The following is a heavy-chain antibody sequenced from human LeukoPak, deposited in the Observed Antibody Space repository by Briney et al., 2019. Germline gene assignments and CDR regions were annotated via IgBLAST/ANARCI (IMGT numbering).Heavy chain of an antibody. V-gene: IGHV4-59*01. J-gene: IGHJ4*02. CDR3: ARVGYDSSGYYTYFDY. Sequence: PSETLSLTXTVSGGSISFYYWSWIRQPPGKGMEWIGYIYYSGSTNYNPSLKSRVTISVDTSKNQFSLKLSSVTAADTAVYYCARVGYDSSGYYTYFDYWGQGTLVTVSS. CDR1: GGSISFYY. CDR2: IYYSGST. D-gene: IGHD3-22*01.